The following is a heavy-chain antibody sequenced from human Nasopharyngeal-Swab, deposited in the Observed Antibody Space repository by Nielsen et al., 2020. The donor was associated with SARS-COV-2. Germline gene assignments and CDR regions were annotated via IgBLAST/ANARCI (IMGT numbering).Heavy chain of an antibody. D-gene: IGHD1-7*01. Sequence: ESLKISCAVYGGSFSGYYWSWIRQPPGKGLEWIGEINHSGSTNYNPSLKSRVTISVDTSKNQFSLKLSSVTAADTAVYYCKLELRYPPRNFDYWGQGTLVTVSS. V-gene: IGHV4-34*01. CDR1: GGSFSGYY. CDR3: KLELRYPPRNFDY. J-gene: IGHJ4*02. CDR2: INHSGST.